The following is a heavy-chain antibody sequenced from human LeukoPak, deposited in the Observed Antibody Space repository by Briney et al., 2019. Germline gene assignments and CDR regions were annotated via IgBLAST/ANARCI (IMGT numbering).Heavy chain of an antibody. D-gene: IGHD4-17*01. V-gene: IGHV3-21*01. CDR3: ARGHTAVTRHFDS. CDR1: GFTFTTYS. Sequence: GGSLRLSCEASGFTFTTYSMTWVRQAPGKGLEWVSIISSGSSAIFSADALKGRFTISRDDAKNLLYLDMNSLRAEDTAVYYCARGHTAVTRHFDSWDQGTLVTVSS. CDR2: ISSGSSAI. J-gene: IGHJ4*02.